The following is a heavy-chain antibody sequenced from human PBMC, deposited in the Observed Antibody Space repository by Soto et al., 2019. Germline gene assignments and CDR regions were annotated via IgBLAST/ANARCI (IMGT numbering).Heavy chain of an antibody. CDR3: AREGSYSAYNFAHGIQLWSFDF. D-gene: IGHD5-12*01. Sequence: SESLSLTCTVSGGSINTFYWSWVRQPAGKGLEWIGRIFSSGSTSFNPSLESRVAMSVDTSKNHFSLNLSSVTAADMAVYYCAREGSYSAYNFAHGIQLWSFDFWGQGALVTVSS. CDR1: GGSINTFY. J-gene: IGHJ4*02. CDR2: IFSSGST. V-gene: IGHV4-4*07.